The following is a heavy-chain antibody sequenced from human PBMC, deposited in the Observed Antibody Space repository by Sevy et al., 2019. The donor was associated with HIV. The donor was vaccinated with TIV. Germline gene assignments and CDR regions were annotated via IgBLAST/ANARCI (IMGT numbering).Heavy chain of an antibody. CDR2: MSFDGSIQ. J-gene: IGHJ6*02. V-gene: IGHV3-30*04. CDR3: AKDMDRGIAVAGYYYYYGMDV. D-gene: IGHD6-19*01. CDR1: GINFRNSI. Sequence: GGSLRLSCSASGINFRNSIFHWVRQAPGKGLEWVALMSFDGSIQYFGDSEMGRLTISRDDSKNTFYLQVNSLRVEDTAVYYCAKDMDRGIAVAGYYYYYGMDVWGQGTTVTVSS.